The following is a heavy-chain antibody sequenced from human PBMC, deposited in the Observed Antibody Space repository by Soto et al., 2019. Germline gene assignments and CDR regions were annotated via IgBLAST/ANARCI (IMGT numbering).Heavy chain of an antibody. Sequence: PSETLSLTCTVSGGSISSGDYYWSWIRQPPGKGLEWIGYIYYSGSTYYNPSLKSRVTISVDTSKNQFSLKLSSVTAADTAVYYCARGRSSWFGESHGFDPWGQGTVVTVSS. V-gene: IGHV4-30-4*01. CDR3: ARGRSSWFGESHGFDP. CDR2: IYYSGST. D-gene: IGHD3-10*01. J-gene: IGHJ5*01. CDR1: GGSISSGDYY.